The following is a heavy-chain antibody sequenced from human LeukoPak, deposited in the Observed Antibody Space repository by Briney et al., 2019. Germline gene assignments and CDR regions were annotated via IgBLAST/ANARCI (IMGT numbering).Heavy chain of an antibody. CDR1: GFTFSSYS. V-gene: IGHV3-74*01. CDR3: AKDLHDAAADY. Sequence: GGSLRLSCAASGFTFSSYSMNWARQAPGKGLEWVSRIKSDGTGMTYAESVRGRFAISRDNAKNSVYLQMNSLRADDTAVYYCAKDLHDAAADYWGQGTLVTVSS. CDR2: IKSDGTGM. D-gene: IGHD2-15*01. J-gene: IGHJ4*02.